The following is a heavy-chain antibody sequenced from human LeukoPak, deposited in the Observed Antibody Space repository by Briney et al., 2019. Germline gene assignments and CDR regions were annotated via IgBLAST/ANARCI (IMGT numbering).Heavy chain of an antibody. CDR1: GYSISSGYY. Sequence: SETLSLTCTVSGYSISSGYYWSWIRQPPGKGLEWIGYIYHSGSTYYNPSLKSRVTISVDRSKNQFSLKLSSVTAADTAVYYCARVGEDYYDSSGYYAAKYWGQGTLVTVSS. V-gene: IGHV4-38-2*02. D-gene: IGHD3-22*01. J-gene: IGHJ4*02. CDR2: IYHSGST. CDR3: ARVGEDYYDSSGYYAAKY.